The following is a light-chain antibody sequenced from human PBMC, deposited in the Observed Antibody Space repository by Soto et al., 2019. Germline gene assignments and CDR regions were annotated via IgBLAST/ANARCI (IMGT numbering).Light chain of an antibody. CDR3: QQFGTSSLVT. CDR2: GVS. Sequence: PATLSLSPGERATLSCRASQSVNTKYLAWYQQKPGQAPRLLISGVSSRATGIPDRFSGSGSGTDFILTISRVEPEDFAVYYCQQFGTSSLVTFGPGTKVD. CDR1: QSVNTKY. V-gene: IGKV3-20*01. J-gene: IGKJ3*01.